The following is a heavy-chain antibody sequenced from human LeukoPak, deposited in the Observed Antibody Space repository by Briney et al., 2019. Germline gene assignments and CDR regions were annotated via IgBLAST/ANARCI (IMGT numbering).Heavy chain of an antibody. Sequence: SSETLSLTCTVSGGSISSGSYYWSWIRQPAGKGLEWIRRIYTSGSTNYNPSLKSRVTISVDTSKNQFSLKLSSVTAADTAVYYCARESWYYYDSSGYYYPFDYWGQGTLVTVSS. D-gene: IGHD3-22*01. CDR1: GGSISSGSYY. CDR2: IYTSGST. J-gene: IGHJ4*02. CDR3: ARESWYYYDSSGYYYPFDY. V-gene: IGHV4-61*02.